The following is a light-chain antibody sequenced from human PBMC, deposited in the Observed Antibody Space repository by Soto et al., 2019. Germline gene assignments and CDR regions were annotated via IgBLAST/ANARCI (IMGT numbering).Light chain of an antibody. V-gene: IGKV1-33*01. Sequence: DIGMSVDLCCLCTSVRDRVTIACQASQNINNYLNGYQQKPGRAPKLLIYDASNLEAGVPSRFRGSGSGTDFTLTISSMQPEDIATYYCQDYNNLPLITFVPGTRWIS. CDR3: QDYNNLPLIT. CDR2: DAS. CDR1: QNINNY. J-gene: IGKJ3*01.